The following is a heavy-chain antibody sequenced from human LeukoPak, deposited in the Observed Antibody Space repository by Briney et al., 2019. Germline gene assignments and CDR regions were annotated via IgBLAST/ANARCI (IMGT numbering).Heavy chain of an antibody. CDR2: IYYSGST. CDR1: GGSISSSSYY. J-gene: IGHJ4*02. V-gene: IGHV4-39*07. D-gene: IGHD3-22*01. CDR3: ARGGYDSSGYYSLDY. Sequence: RSSETLSLTCTVSGGSISSSSYYWGWIRQPPGKGLEWIGSIYYSGSTYYNPSLKSRVTISVDTSKNQFSLKLSSVTAADTAVYYCARGGYDSSGYYSLDYWGQGTLVTVSS.